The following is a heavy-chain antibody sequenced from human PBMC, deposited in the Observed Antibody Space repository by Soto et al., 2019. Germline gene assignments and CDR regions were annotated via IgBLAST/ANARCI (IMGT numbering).Heavy chain of an antibody. V-gene: IGHV2-5*02. D-gene: IGHD7-27*01. CDR2: ICWDDDK. CDR1: GFSLSTNGVG. Sequence: QITLKESGPTLVKPTQTLTLTCTFSGFSLSTNGVGVSWIRQPPGKALEWLALICWDDDKRYSPSLRSRLTIPKDTSKIQVVLTLTTMAPVDTATSYCARHLIAWGDAFDIWGQGTMVTVSS. J-gene: IGHJ3*02. CDR3: ARHLIAWGDAFDI.